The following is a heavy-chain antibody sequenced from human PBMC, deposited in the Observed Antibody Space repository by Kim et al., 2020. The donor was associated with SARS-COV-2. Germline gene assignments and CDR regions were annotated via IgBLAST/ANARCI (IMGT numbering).Heavy chain of an antibody. CDR3: ARDRRGPHWFDP. Sequence: TYAQKLQGRVTMTTDTSTSTAYMELRSLRSDDTAVYYCARDRRGPHWFDPWGQGTLVTVSS. J-gene: IGHJ5*02. D-gene: IGHD3-16*01. V-gene: IGHV1-18*01.